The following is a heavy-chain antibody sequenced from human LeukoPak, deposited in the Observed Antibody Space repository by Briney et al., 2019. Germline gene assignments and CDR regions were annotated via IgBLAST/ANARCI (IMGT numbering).Heavy chain of an antibody. CDR1: GGSISSSSYY. J-gene: IGHJ2*01. D-gene: IGHD6-13*01. Sequence: SETLSLTCTVSGGSISSSSYYWSWIRQPPGKGLECIGYIYYSGSTNYNPSLKSRVTISVDTSKNQFSLKLSSVTAADTAVYYCARLGRWSSAENNWHFDLWGRGTLVTVSS. CDR2: IYYSGST. CDR3: ARLGRWSSAENNWHFDL. V-gene: IGHV4-61*05.